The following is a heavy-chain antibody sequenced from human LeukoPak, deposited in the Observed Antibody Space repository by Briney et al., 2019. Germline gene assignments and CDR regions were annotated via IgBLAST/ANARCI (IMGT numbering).Heavy chain of an antibody. CDR3: ARAPGAAAGTAGFDP. Sequence: GASVKVSCKVSGYTFTSYGISWVRQAPGQGLEWMGWISAYNGNTNYAQKLQGRVTMTTDTSTSTAYMELRSLRSDDTAVYYCARAPGAAAGTAGFDPWGQGTLVTVSS. CDR1: GYTFTSYG. J-gene: IGHJ5*02. D-gene: IGHD6-13*01. CDR2: ISAYNGNT. V-gene: IGHV1-18*01.